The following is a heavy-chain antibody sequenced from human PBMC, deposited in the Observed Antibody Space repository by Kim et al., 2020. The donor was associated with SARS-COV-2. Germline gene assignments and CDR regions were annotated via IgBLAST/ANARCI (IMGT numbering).Heavy chain of an antibody. CDR2: ISGTGDNT. Sequence: GGYLRLSCAASGFTFSSYATSWVRQAPGRGLEWVSAISGTGDNTYYADSVKGRFTISRDNSKNTLYLQMISLRVEDTAVYYCVKDEGNYYDSSAYYYVAFDIWGQGTMVTVSS. CDR1: GFTFSSYA. V-gene: IGHV3-23*01. CDR3: VKDEGNYYDSSAYYYVAFDI. D-gene: IGHD3-22*01. J-gene: IGHJ3*02.